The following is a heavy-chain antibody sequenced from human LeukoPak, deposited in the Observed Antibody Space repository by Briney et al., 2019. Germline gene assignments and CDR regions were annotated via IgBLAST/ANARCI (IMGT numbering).Heavy chain of an antibody. CDR3: ARARSYGFGAADY. V-gene: IGHV3-30*03. Sequence: PGRSLRLSCAASGFTFSSYGMHWVRQAPGMGLEWVTVISYDGSNKYYADSVKGRFTISRDNAKNSLYLQMNSLRAEDTAVYYCARARSYGFGAADYWGQGTLVTVSS. CDR1: GFTFSSYG. D-gene: IGHD5-18*01. J-gene: IGHJ4*02. CDR2: ISYDGSNK.